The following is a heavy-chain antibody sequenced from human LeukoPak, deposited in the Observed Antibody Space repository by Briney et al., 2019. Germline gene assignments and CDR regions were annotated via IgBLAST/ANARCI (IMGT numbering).Heavy chain of an antibody. CDR2: ISSNGGST. J-gene: IGHJ4*02. D-gene: IGHD6-19*01. Sequence: GGSLRLSCSASGFTISSYAMHWVRQAPGKGLEYVSAISSNGGSTYYADSVKGRFTISRDNSKNTLYLQMGSLRAEDTAVYYCVKDRWYSSGWPTTDYWGQGTLVTVSS. V-gene: IGHV3-64D*06. CDR3: VKDRWYSSGWPTTDY. CDR1: GFTISSYA.